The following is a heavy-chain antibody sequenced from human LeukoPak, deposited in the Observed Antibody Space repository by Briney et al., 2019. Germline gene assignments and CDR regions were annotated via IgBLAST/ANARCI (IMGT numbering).Heavy chain of an antibody. D-gene: IGHD6-13*01. V-gene: IGHV3-30*18. J-gene: IGHJ3*02. CDR3: ANWEQQLDASDAFDI. CDR1: GFTFSSYG. Sequence: PGGSLRLSCAASGFTFSSYGMHWVRQAPGKGLEWVAVISYDGSNKYYADSVKGRFTIARDNSKNTLYLQMNSLRAEDTAVYYCANWEQQLDASDAFDIWGQGTMVTVSS. CDR2: ISYDGSNK.